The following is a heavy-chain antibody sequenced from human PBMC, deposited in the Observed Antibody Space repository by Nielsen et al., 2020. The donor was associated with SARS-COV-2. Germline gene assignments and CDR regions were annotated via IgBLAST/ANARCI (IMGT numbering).Heavy chain of an antibody. V-gene: IGHV3-9*01. CDR2: ISWNSGSI. Sequence: GGSLRLSCAASGFTFDDYAMHWVRQAPGKGLEWVSGISWNSGSIGYADSVKGRFTISRDNAKNSLYLQMNSLRAEDTALYYCAKIYSPRDPGDYWGQGTLVTVSS. J-gene: IGHJ4*02. D-gene: IGHD2-15*01. CDR1: GFTFDDYA. CDR3: AKIYSPRDPGDY.